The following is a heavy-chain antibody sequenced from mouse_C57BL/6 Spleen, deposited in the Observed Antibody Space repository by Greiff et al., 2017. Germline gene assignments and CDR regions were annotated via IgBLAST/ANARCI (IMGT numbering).Heavy chain of an antibody. CDR2: IYPRDGST. CDR3: AFTTVVATDYAMDY. CDR1: GYTFTDHT. J-gene: IGHJ4*01. V-gene: IGHV1-78*01. Sequence: VQRVESDAELVKPGASVKISCKVSGYTFTDHTIHWMKQRPEQGLEWIGYIYPRDGSTKYNEKFKGKATLTADKSSSTAYMQLNSLTSEDSAVYFCAFTTVVATDYAMDYWGQGTSVTVSS. D-gene: IGHD1-1*01.